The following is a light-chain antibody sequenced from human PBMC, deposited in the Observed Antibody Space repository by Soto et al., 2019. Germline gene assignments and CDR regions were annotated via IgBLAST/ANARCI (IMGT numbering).Light chain of an antibody. V-gene: IGKV3-20*01. CDR2: GAS. Sequence: EIVLTQSPGTLSLSPGERATLSCRASQSVNSNYLAWYQQKRGQAPRLLIYGASSRATGIPDRFSGSGSGTDFTLTISSLQSEDFAVYYCQQYNNWPRTFGQGTKVDIK. J-gene: IGKJ1*01. CDR3: QQYNNWPRT. CDR1: QSVNSNY.